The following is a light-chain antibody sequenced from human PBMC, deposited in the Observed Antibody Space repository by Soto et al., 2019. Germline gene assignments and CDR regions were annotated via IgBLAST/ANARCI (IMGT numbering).Light chain of an antibody. CDR2: GAS. V-gene: IGKV3-20*01. CDR3: QQYDSTHPT. CDR1: QSVNSNY. J-gene: IGKJ1*01. Sequence: EIVLTQSPGTLSLSPGERATLSCRASQSVNSNYLAWYQRNPGQAPRLLIYGASHRSTDIPYRFSASGSGTDFTLTITRLEAEDFAVYYCQQYDSTHPTFGEGTKVEVK.